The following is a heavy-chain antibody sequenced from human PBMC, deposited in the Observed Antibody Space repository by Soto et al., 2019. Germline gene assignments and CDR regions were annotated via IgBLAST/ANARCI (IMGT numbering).Heavy chain of an antibody. J-gene: IGHJ4*02. Sequence: SETLSLTCTVSGGSISSSSYYWGWIRQPPGKGLEWIGSIYYSGSTYYNPSLKSRVTISVDTSKNQFSLKLSSVTAADTAVYYCERHPGYSSSWYYFDYWGQGTLVTVS. D-gene: IGHD6-13*01. CDR3: ERHPGYSSSWYYFDY. V-gene: IGHV4-39*01. CDR2: IYYSGST. CDR1: GGSISSSSYY.